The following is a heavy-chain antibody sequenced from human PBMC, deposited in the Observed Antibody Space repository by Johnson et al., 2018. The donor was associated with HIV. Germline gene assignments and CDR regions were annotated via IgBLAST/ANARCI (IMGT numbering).Heavy chain of an antibody. V-gene: IGHV3-64*01. CDR3: VRRVGVSTFDI. Sequence: MQLVESGGGLVQPGGSLRISCAASGFTFSTYAMHWVRQAPGKGLEYVSGISSNGVTPYYANSVKGRLTISRDNSKNTLYLQMGSLRPEDMAVYYCVRRVGVSTFDIWGQGTTGIVSS. D-gene: IGHD1-26*01. CDR1: GFTFSTYA. J-gene: IGHJ3*02. CDR2: ISSNGVTP.